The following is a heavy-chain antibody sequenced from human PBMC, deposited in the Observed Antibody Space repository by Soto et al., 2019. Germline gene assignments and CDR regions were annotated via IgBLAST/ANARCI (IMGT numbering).Heavy chain of an antibody. CDR2: IRSKANSYAT. J-gene: IGHJ4*02. CDR1: GFTFSGSS. CDR3: TSPGVQ. V-gene: IGHV3-73*01. Sequence: EVQLVESGGGLVQPGGSLKLSCAASGFTFSGSSMHWVRQASGKGLEWVGRIRSKANSYATTYAASVKGRFIISRDDSKNTAYLQMNSLKTEDTAVYYCTSPGVQGGQGTLVTVSS. D-gene: IGHD6-6*01.